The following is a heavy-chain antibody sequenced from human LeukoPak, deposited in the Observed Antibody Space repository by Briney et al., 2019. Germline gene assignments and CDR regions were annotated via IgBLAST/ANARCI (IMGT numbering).Heavy chain of an antibody. J-gene: IGHJ6*03. Sequence: SETLSLTCTVSGGSISSYYWSWIRQPPGKGLEWIGYIYYSGSTNYNPSLKSRVTISVDTSKNQFSLKLSSVTAADTAVYYCARTFLGVFMKYSSSRKVWGKGPPVTFSS. D-gene: IGHD3-16*01. CDR2: IYYSGST. V-gene: IGHV4-59*01. CDR3: ARTFLGVFMKYSSSRKV. CDR1: GGSISSYY.